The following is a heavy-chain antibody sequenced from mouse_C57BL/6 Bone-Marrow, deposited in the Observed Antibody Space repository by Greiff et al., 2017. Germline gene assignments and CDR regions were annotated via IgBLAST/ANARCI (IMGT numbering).Heavy chain of an antibody. Sequence: QVQLQQPGAELVKPGASVKVSCKASGYTFTSYWMHWVKQRPGQGLEWIGRIHPSDSDTNYNQKFKGKATLTVDKSSSTAYMQLSSLTSEDSAVYYCAILLYYGSSYYAMDYWGQGTSVTVSS. CDR1: GYTFTSYW. CDR2: IHPSDSDT. J-gene: IGHJ4*01. CDR3: AILLYYGSSYYAMDY. D-gene: IGHD1-1*01. V-gene: IGHV1-74*01.